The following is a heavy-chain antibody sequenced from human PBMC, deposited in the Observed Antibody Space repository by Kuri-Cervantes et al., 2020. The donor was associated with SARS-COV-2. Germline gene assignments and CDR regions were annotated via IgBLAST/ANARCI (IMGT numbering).Heavy chain of an antibody. CDR2: IKQDGSEK. Sequence: GSLRLSCAASGFTFSSYSMNWVRQAPGKGLEWVANIKQDGSEKYYVDSVKGRFPISRDNAKNSLCLQMNSLRAEETAVYYCAKLAGTDGYYYYYMDVWGKGTTVTVSS. CDR1: GFTFSSYS. CDR3: AKLAGTDGYYYYYMDV. D-gene: IGHD1-1*01. J-gene: IGHJ6*03. V-gene: IGHV3-7*01.